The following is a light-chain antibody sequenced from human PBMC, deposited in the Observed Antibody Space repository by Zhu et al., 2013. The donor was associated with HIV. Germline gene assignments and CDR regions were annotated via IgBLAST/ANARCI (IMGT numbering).Light chain of an antibody. V-gene: IGLV1-44*01. Sequence: QSVLTQPPSGSGTPGQRVTIPCSGSSFNIGRNTVNWYQQFPGTAPKLLIYKNDHRPSGIPDRFSGSKSGTSASLAISGLQSEDEADYYCSSYTSSSTSFYVFGTGTKVTVL. CDR2: KND. J-gene: IGLJ1*01. CDR1: SFNIGRNT. CDR3: SSYTSSSTSFYV.